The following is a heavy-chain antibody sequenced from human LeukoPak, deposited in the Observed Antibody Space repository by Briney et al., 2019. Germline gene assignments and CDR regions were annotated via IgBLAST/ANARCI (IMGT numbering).Heavy chain of an antibody. Sequence: PSETLSLTCTVSGGSISSGSYYWSWIRQPAGKGLEWIGRIYTSGSTNYNPSLKSRVTISVDTSKNQFSLKLSSETAADTAVYYCARGDYYDSSGYYYSYYYMDVWGKGTTVTVSS. CDR3: ARGDYYDSSGYYYSYYYMDV. CDR2: IYTSGST. CDR1: GGSISSGSYY. D-gene: IGHD3-22*01. V-gene: IGHV4-61*02. J-gene: IGHJ6*03.